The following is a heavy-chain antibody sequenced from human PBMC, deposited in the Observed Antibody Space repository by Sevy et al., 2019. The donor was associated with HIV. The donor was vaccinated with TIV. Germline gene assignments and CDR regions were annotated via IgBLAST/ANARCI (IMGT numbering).Heavy chain of an antibody. CDR2: ISYDGSNK. Sequence: GGSLRLSCAASGFTFSSYAMHWVRQAPDKGLEWVAVISYDGSNKYYADSVKGRFTISRDNSKNTLYLQMNSLRAEDTAVYYCARGMMVRGVIIYGDYWGQGTLVTVSS. CDR1: GFTFSSYA. J-gene: IGHJ4*02. D-gene: IGHD3-10*01. V-gene: IGHV3-30-3*01. CDR3: ARGMMVRGVIIYGDY.